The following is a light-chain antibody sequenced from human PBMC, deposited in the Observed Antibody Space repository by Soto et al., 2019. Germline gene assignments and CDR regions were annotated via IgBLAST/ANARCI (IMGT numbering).Light chain of an antibody. Sequence: DIQMTQSPSSLSASVGDRVTITCLASQGISNSLAWYQQKPGKVPKLLIYAASTLQSGVPSRFSGSGSGTDFTLTISSLQPEDVATYYCQKYNSAPWTFGQGTKVEIK. CDR3: QKYNSAPWT. CDR1: QGISNS. V-gene: IGKV1-27*01. J-gene: IGKJ1*01. CDR2: AAS.